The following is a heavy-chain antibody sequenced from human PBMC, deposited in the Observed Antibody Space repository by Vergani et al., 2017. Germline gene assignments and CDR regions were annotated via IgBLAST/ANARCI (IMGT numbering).Heavy chain of an antibody. CDR3: AREGGMPLRSQYYFDY. V-gene: IGHV3-11*01. CDR2: ISDDLDLI. J-gene: IGHJ4*02. CDR1: GFTFSDYN. Sequence: QVHLVESGGGVVKPGESLRLYCTVSGFTFSDYNMGWIRQAPGKGLEWIAYISDDLDLIYHADSVKGRFSVSRDNAKNSLFLQMHSLRIDDTAVYFCAREGGMPLRSQYYFDYWGQGTLVTVSS. D-gene: IGHD2-2*01.